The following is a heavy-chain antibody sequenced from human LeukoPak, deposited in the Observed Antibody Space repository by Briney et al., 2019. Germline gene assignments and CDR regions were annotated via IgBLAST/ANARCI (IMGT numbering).Heavy chain of an antibody. D-gene: IGHD5-18*01. CDR2: ISSSGSTI. J-gene: IGHJ3*02. CDR3: GSPAWIQLWDDAFDI. V-gene: IGHV3-11*04. CDR1: GFTFSDYY. Sequence: PGGSLRLSCAASGFTFSDYYMSWIRQAPGKGLEWVSYISSSGSTIYYADSVKGRFTISRDNAKNSLYLQTNSLRAEDTAVYYCGSPAWIQLWDDAFDIWGQGTMVTVSS.